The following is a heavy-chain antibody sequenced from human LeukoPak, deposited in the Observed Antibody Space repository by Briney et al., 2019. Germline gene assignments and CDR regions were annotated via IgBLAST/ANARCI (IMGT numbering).Heavy chain of an antibody. CDR1: GGSISSYY. D-gene: IGHD3-10*01. V-gene: IGHV4-34*01. CDR2: INHSGST. J-gene: IGHJ5*02. Sequence: LETLSLTCTVSGGSISSYYWSWIRQPPGKGLEWIGEINHSGSTNYNPSLKSRVTISVDTSKNQFSLKLSSVTAADTAVYYCARHGSGLYYYGSGSYWFDPWGQGTLVTVSS. CDR3: ARHGSGLYYYGSGSYWFDP.